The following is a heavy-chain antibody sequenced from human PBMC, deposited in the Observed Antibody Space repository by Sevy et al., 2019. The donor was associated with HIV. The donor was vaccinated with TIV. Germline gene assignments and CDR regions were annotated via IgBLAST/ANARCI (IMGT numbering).Heavy chain of an antibody. CDR3: ARGGGNGWYYFDY. D-gene: IGHD6-19*01. J-gene: IGHJ4*02. Sequence: ASVKVSCKASGGTFSSYGISWVRQAPGQGLEWMGGIIPNLGTVNYAQKFQGRVTITADESTKTAYMELSSLRSEDTAGYYCARGGGNGWYYFDYWGQETLVTVSS. V-gene: IGHV1-69*13. CDR2: IIPNLGTV. CDR1: GGTFSSYG.